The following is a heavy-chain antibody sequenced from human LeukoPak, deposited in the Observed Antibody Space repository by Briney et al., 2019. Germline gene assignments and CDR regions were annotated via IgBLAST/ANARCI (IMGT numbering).Heavy chain of an antibody. CDR1: GYTFTSYG. CDR3: ARAPRPWTCSGGSCYHHYYYMDV. Sequence: ASVKVSCKASGYTFTSYGISWVRQAPGQGLEWMGWISAYNGNTNYAQKLQGRVTMTTDTSTSTAYMELRSLRSDDTAVYYCARAPRPWTCSGGSCYHHYYYMDVWGKGTTVTISS. D-gene: IGHD2-15*01. J-gene: IGHJ6*03. CDR2: ISAYNGNT. V-gene: IGHV1-18*01.